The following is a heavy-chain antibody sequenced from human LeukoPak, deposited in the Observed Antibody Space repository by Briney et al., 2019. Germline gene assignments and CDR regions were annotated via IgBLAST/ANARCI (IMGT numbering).Heavy chain of an antibody. CDR3: TSLTTVTTKRDY. D-gene: IGHD4-17*01. V-gene: IGHV3-74*01. CDR1: GFSFNTYW. J-gene: IGHJ4*02. Sequence: GGSLRLSCAASGFSFNTYWMHWVRQAPGKGPVWVSRINTDGSDITYADSVRGRFTISRDNAKNTLYLQMNSPRAEDTAVYYCTSLTTVTTKRDYWGQGTLVTVSS. CDR2: INTDGSDI.